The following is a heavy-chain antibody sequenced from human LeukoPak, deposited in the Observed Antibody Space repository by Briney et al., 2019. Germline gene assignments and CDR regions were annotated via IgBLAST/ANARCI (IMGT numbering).Heavy chain of an antibody. CDR2: IYYSGRT. V-gene: IGHV4-39*01. CDR1: GDSVSRSDSY. Sequence: SETLSLTCSVSGDSVSRSDSYWDWIRQPPGKGLEWIGTIYYSGRTYYSPSLKSRVTVSVDPSNNQFSLNLRSVTAADTAVCYCARRRYYDGSGYLEWGQGTLLSVSS. D-gene: IGHD3-22*01. J-gene: IGHJ1*01. CDR3: ARRRYYDGSGYLE.